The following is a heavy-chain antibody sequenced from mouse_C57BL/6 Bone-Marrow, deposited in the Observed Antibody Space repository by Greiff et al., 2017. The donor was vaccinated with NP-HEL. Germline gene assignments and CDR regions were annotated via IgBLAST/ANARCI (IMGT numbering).Heavy chain of an antibody. Sequence: EVQVVESGPGLVKPSQSLSLTCSVTGYSITSGYYWNWIRQFPGNKLEWMGYISYDGSNNYNPSLKNRISITRDTSKNQFFLKLNSVTTEDTATYYCAKGMVTRAWFAYWGQGTLVTVSA. CDR2: ISYDGSN. V-gene: IGHV3-6*01. CDR1: GYSITSGYY. CDR3: AKGMVTRAWFAY. J-gene: IGHJ3*01. D-gene: IGHD2-2*01.